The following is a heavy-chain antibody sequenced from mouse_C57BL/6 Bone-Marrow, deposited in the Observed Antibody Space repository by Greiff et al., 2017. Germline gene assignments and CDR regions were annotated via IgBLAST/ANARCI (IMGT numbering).Heavy chain of an antibody. CDR1: GFTFSDYY. D-gene: IGHD3-3*01. J-gene: IGHJ2*01. CDR3: ARLGGLTYYFDY. Sequence: EVQLVESGGGLVQPGGSLKLSCAASGFTFSDYYMYWVRQTPEKRLEWVAYISNGGGSTYYPDTVKGRFTISRDNAKNTLYLQMSRLKSEDTAMYYCARLGGLTYYFDYWGQGTTLTVSS. V-gene: IGHV5-12*01. CDR2: ISNGGGST.